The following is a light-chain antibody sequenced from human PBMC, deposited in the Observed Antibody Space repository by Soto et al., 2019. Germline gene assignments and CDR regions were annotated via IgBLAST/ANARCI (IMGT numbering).Light chain of an antibody. CDR3: QQYNNWPPT. CDR2: DAS. J-gene: IGKJ1*01. V-gene: IGKV3-15*01. CDR1: QSVSSN. Sequence: IVMTQSQATLSLSPGERATLSCRASQSVSSNLAWYQQKPWQAPRLLIYDASTRTTGGPARFSGSGSGTEFTLTISSLQSEDFAVYYCQQYNNWPPTFGQGTKV.